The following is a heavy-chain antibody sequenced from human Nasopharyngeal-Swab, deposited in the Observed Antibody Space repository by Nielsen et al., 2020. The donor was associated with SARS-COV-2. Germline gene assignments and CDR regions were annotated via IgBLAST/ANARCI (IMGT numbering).Heavy chain of an antibody. CDR1: GYTFTSYY. Sequence: VSVKVSCKASGYTFTSYYMHWVRQAPGQGLEWMGIINPSGGSTSYAQKFQGRVTMTRDTSTSTVYMELSSLRSEDTAVYYCARDPYCSSTSCYPRVYYYYMDVWGKGTTVTVSS. CDR2: INPSGGST. J-gene: IGHJ6*03. V-gene: IGHV1-46*01. D-gene: IGHD2-2*01. CDR3: ARDPYCSSTSCYPRVYYYYMDV.